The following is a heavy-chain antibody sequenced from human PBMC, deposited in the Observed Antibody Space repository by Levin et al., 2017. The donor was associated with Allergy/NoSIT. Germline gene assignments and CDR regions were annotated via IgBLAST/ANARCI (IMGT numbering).Heavy chain of an antibody. CDR1: GGSLNSYF. CDR3: ARDGNWGGYYFDY. D-gene: IGHD7-27*01. CDR2: INYSGFT. Sequence: GSLRLSCSVSGGSLNSYFWNWVRQPPGGALEWIGYINYSGFTNYKSSLKSRVTISVDTSKNHFSLKLTSVTAADTAVYYCARDGNWGGYYFDYWGQGALVTVSA. V-gene: IGHV4-59*01. J-gene: IGHJ4*02.